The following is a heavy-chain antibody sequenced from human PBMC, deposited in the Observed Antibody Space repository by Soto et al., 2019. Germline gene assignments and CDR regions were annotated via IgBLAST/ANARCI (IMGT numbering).Heavy chain of an antibody. D-gene: IGHD3-3*01. CDR3: ARDRAYDFWSGYLPYYYGMDV. CDR2: ISYDGSNK. V-gene: IGHV3-30-3*01. J-gene: IGHJ6*02. Sequence: QVQLVESGGGVVQPGRSLRLSCAASGFTFSSYAMHWVRQAPGKGLEWVAVISYDGSNKYYADSVKGRFTISRDNSKKPLYLEMNSLRAEDTAVYYCARDRAYDFWSGYLPYYYGMDVWGQGTTVTVSS. CDR1: GFTFSSYA.